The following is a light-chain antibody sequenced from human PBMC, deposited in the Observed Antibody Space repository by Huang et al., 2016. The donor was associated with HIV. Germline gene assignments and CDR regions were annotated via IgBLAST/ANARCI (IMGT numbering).Light chain of an antibody. CDR3: QQYYTYPWT. Sequence: DIQMTQSPSTLSASVGDRVTITCRASQSISSWLAWYQQKPGNAPKLLIYAASTLESGVPSRLSGRGSGTEFTLSISSLQPDDFATYYCQQYYTYPWTFGQGTKVEIK. CDR2: AAS. V-gene: IGKV1-5*03. CDR1: QSISSW. J-gene: IGKJ1*01.